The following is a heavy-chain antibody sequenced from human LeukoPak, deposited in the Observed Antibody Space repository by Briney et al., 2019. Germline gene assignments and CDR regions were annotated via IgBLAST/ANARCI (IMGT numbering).Heavy chain of an antibody. CDR3: ARWGHVAAAGTGLDY. V-gene: IGHV3-7*01. D-gene: IGHD6-13*01. Sequence: GGSLRLSCAASGFTFSSYWMSWVRQAPGKGLEWVANIKQDGSEKYYVDSVKGRFTISRDNAKNSLYLHMNSLRAEDTAVYYCARWGHVAAAGTGLDYWGQGTLVTVSS. J-gene: IGHJ4*02. CDR2: IKQDGSEK. CDR1: GFTFSSYW.